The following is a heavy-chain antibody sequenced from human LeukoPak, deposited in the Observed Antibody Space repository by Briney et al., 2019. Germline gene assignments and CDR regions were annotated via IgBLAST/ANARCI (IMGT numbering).Heavy chain of an antibody. CDR2: FDPEDGET. J-gene: IGHJ4*02. V-gene: IGHV1-24*01. D-gene: IGHD6-19*01. Sequence: FDPEDGETIYAQKFQGRVTMTEDTSTDTAYMELSSLRSEDTAVYYCATPYSSGWFYFDYWGQGTLVTVSS. CDR3: ATPYSSGWFYFDY.